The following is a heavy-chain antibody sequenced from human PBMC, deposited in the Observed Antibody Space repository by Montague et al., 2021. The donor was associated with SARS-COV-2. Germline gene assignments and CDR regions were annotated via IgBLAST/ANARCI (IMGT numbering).Heavy chain of an antibody. V-gene: IGHV3-48*02. CDR2: ISGDGRTI. D-gene: IGHD3-3*02. Sequence: SLRLSCAASDITFSKYSMNWVRQAQGKGLEWISYISGDGRTIYYADSVRGRFTISRDNAVRSLYVEMTRLRDEDTATYYCATDLFAFRRSEGRDYWGQGTLVTVSS. CDR1: DITFSKYS. J-gene: IGHJ4*02. CDR3: ATDLFAFRRSEGRDY.